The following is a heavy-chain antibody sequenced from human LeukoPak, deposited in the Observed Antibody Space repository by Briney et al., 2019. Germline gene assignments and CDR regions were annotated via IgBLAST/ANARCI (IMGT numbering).Heavy chain of an antibody. J-gene: IGHJ6*03. D-gene: IGHD5-12*01. V-gene: IGHV4-31*03. CDR3: ASGYSGYDWYYYYYMDV. CDR1: GGSISSGGYY. Sequence: SETLSPTCTVSGGSISSGGYYWSWIRQHPGKGLEWIGYIYYSGSTYYNPSLKSRVTISVDTSKNQFSLKLSSVTAADTAVYYCASGYSGYDWYYYYYMDVWGKGTTVTVSS. CDR2: IYYSGST.